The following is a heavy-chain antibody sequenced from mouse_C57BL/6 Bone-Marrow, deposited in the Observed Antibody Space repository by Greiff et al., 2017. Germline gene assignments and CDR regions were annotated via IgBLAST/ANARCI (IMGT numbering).Heavy chain of an antibody. D-gene: IGHD1-1*01. J-gene: IGHJ4*01. V-gene: IGHV10-1*01. Sequence: EVKLVESGGGLVQPKGSLKLSCAASGFSFNTYAMNWVRQAPGKGLEWVARIRSKSNNYATYYADSVKDRFTISSDDSESMLYLQMNNLNTEDTAMYSCVRPSYGSSYEAMDYWGQGTSVTVSS. CDR1: GFSFNTYA. CDR2: IRSKSNNYAT. CDR3: VRPSYGSSYEAMDY.